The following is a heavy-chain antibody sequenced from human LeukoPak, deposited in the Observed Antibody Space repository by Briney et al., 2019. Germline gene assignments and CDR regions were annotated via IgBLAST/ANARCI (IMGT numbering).Heavy chain of an antibody. J-gene: IGHJ4*02. Sequence: ASVKVSCKGSGYTFSSYDINWVRQATGQGLEWRGWMNLDTGNSGYAQKFQGRVTMTRDTSISTAYMELSSLRSEDTAVYYCARLSQTPAYYDTSVYYYLGYWGRGTLVTVSS. V-gene: IGHV1-8*01. D-gene: IGHD3-22*01. CDR1: GYTFSSYD. CDR3: ARLSQTPAYYDTSVYYYLGY. CDR2: MNLDTGNS.